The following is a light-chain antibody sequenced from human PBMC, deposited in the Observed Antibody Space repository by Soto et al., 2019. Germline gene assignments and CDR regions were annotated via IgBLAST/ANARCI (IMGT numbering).Light chain of an antibody. CDR2: GAS. CDR3: QQYNNWPPLT. CDR1: QSVSSN. J-gene: IGKJ4*01. V-gene: IGKV3-15*01. Sequence: EIVMTQSPATLSVSPGERATLSCRASQSVSSNFAWYQQKPGQAPRLLIYGASTRATGIPARFSGSGSGTEFTLTISSLQSEDFALYYYQQYNNWPPLTFGGGTKVEIK.